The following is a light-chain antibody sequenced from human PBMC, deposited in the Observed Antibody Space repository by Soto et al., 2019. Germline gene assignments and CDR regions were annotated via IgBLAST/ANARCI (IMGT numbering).Light chain of an antibody. Sequence: IVLTQSPATLCLSPGERATLSCRSSQSVGSFLAWYQQKPGQAPRLLIYDTSIRATGIPARFSGSGSGTDFTLTISSLEPEDFAVYYCQQRNSWPPTFTFGQGTRLEI. V-gene: IGKV3-11*01. CDR3: QQRNSWPPTFT. CDR1: QSVGSF. CDR2: DTS. J-gene: IGKJ5*01.